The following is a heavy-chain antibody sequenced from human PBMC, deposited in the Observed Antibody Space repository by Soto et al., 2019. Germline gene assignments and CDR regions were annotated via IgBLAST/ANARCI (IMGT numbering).Heavy chain of an antibody. J-gene: IGHJ6*02. D-gene: IGHD6-19*01. CDR3: ARAGDSSGWFLNYYYYGMDV. CDR2: INAGNGNT. V-gene: IGHV1-3*01. Sequence: GXSLKVSCTPSVYTLTSYAMHWVRQAPGQRLEWMGWINAGNGNTKYSQKFQGRVTITRDTSASTAYMELSSLRSEDTAVYYCARAGDSSGWFLNYYYYGMDVWGQGTTVTASS. CDR1: VYTLTSYA.